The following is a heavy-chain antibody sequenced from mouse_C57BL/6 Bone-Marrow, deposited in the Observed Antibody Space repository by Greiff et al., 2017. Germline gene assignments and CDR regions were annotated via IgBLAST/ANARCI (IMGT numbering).Heavy chain of an antibody. CDR2: ISSGSSTI. CDR1: GFTFSDYG. CDR3: AKSGYYPDY. D-gene: IGHD1-3*01. V-gene: IGHV5-17*01. Sequence: DVHLVESGGGLVKPGGSLKLSCAASGFTFSDYGMHWVRQAPEKGLEWVAYISSGSSTIYYADTVKGRFTISRDNAKNTLFLQMTSLRSEDTAMYYCAKSGYYPDYWGQGTTLTVSS. J-gene: IGHJ2*01.